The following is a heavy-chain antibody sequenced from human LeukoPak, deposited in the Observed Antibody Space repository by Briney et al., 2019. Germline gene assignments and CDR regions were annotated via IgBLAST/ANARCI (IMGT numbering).Heavy chain of an antibody. D-gene: IGHD2-8*01. CDR2: IYTSGST. J-gene: IGHJ5*02. CDR3: ARDTKLAPHPHWFDP. Sequence: PSETLSLTCTVSGGSISSGLYYWSWIRQPAGKGLEWIGRIYTSGSTNYNPSLKSRVTISVDTSKNQFSLRLTSVTAADTAVYYCARDTKLAPHPHWFDPWGQGTLVTV. V-gene: IGHV4-61*02. CDR1: GGSISSGLYY.